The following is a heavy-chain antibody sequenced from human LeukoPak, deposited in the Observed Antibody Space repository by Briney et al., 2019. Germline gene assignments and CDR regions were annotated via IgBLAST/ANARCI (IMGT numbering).Heavy chain of an antibody. CDR3: AGGWVVAASYYYYGMDV. V-gene: IGHV3-11*01. J-gene: IGHJ6*02. CDR2: ISSSGSTI. Sequence: PGGSLRLSCAASGFTFSDYYMSWIRQAPGKGLEWVSYISSSGSTIYYADSVKGRFTISRDNAKNSLYLQMNSLRAEDTAVYYCAGGWVVAASYYYYGMDVWGQGTTVTVSS. D-gene: IGHD2-15*01. CDR1: GFTFSDYY.